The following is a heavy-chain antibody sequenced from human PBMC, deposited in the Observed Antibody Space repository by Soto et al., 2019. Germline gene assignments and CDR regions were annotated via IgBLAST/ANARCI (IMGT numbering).Heavy chain of an antibody. D-gene: IGHD3-22*01. CDR1: GGSFSGYY. V-gene: IGHV4-34*01. Sequence: SETLSLTCAVYGGSFSGYYWSWIRQPPGKGLEWIGEINHSGSTNYNPSLKSRVTISVDTSKNQFSLKLSSVTAADTAVYYCARSVYYYDSSSDPYYYYGMDVWGQGTTVTVSS. CDR2: INHSGST. J-gene: IGHJ6*02. CDR3: ARSVYYYDSSSDPYYYYGMDV.